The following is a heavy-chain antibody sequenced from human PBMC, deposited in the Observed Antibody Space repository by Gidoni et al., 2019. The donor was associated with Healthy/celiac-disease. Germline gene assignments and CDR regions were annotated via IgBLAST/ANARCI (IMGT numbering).Heavy chain of an antibody. D-gene: IGHD5-12*01. CDR1: GFSFSSYA. V-gene: IGHV3-23*01. CDR3: AKDCRDGYNFYFVY. CDR2: ISGSGGST. Sequence: EVQLLESGGGWVQPGGSLRHYCAAYGFSFSSYAMSWVRQAPGKGLVWVSAISGSGGSTYYADSVQGRFTISRDNSKNTLYLQMNSLRAEDTAVYYCAKDCRDGYNFYFVYWGQGTLVNVSS. J-gene: IGHJ4*02.